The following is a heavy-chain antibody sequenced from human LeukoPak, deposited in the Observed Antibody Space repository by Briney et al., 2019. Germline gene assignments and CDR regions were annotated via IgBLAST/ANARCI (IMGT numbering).Heavy chain of an antibody. CDR1: GFTFDDYA. CDR2: ISWNSGSI. V-gene: IGHV3-9*01. D-gene: IGHD4-23*01. CDR3: AKDPYGGKTPDAFDI. J-gene: IGHJ3*02. Sequence: PGRSLRLSCAASGFTFDDYAMYWVRQAPGKGLEWVSGISWNSGSIGYADSVKGRFTISRDNAKNSLYLQMNSLRAEDTAVYYCAKDPYGGKTPDAFDIWGQGTMVTVSS.